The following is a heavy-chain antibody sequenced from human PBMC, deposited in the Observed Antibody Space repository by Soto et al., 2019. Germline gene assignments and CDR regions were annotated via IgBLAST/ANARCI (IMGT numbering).Heavy chain of an antibody. CDR2: ISSSSSYI. V-gene: IGHV3-21*01. J-gene: IGHJ6*03. CDR1: GFTFSSYS. D-gene: IGHD3-16*02. CDR3: AREPFIPGPPYYYYYYMDV. Sequence: GGSLRLSCAASGFTFSSYSMNWVRQAPGKGLEWVSSISSSSSYIYYADSVKGRFTISRDNAKNSLYLQMNSLRAEDTAVYYCAREPFIPGPPYYYYYYMDVWDKGTTVTVSS.